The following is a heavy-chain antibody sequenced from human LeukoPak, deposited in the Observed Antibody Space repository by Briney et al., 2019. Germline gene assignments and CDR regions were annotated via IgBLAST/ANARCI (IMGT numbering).Heavy chain of an antibody. CDR1: GFTFSSYS. CDR2: ISSSSSYI. J-gene: IGHJ4*02. D-gene: IGHD6-19*01. Sequence: GGSLRLSCAASGFTFSSYSMNWVRQAPGKGPEWVSSISSSSSYIYYADSVKGRFTISRDNAKNSLYLQMNSLRAEDTAVYYCARDRWGQWLVRGFDYWGQGTLVTVSS. V-gene: IGHV3-21*01. CDR3: ARDRWGQWLVRGFDY.